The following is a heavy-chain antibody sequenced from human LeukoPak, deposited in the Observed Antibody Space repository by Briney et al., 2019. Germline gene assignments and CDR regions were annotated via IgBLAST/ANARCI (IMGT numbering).Heavy chain of an antibody. CDR3: ARLSDALDY. J-gene: IGHJ4*02. Sequence: GGSLRLSCAASGFTFSSYEMNWVRQAPGKGLEWVSFIGSSGATIYYADSVKDRFTISRDNAKNSLYLQMNSLRAEDTAVYYCARLSDALDYWGQGTLVTVSS. CDR1: GFTFSSYE. D-gene: IGHD2-21*02. CDR2: IGSSGATI. V-gene: IGHV3-48*03.